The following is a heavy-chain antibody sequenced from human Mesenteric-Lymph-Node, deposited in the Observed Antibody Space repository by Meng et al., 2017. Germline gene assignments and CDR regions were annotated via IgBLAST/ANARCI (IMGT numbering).Heavy chain of an antibody. J-gene: IGHJ6*02. Sequence: GESLKISCAASGFTFSSYAMHWVRQAPGKGLEWVAVISYDGSNKYYADSVKGRFTISRDNSKNTLYLQMNSLRAEDTAVYYCARDGGKSSHYYYYYGMDVWGQGTMVTVSS. CDR1: GFTFSSYA. D-gene: IGHD3-3*01. V-gene: IGHV3-30*04. CDR2: ISYDGSNK. CDR3: ARDGGKSSHYYYYYGMDV.